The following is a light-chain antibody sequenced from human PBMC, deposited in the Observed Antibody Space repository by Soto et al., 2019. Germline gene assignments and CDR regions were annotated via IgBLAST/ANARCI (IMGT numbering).Light chain of an antibody. CDR1: SSDVGGYNY. CDR3: SSYAGSNKDV. J-gene: IGLJ1*01. CDR2: EVS. Sequence: QSALTQPPSASGSPGQSVTISCTGTSSDVGGYNYVSWYQQHPGKAPKLMIYEVSKRPSGVPDRFSGSKSDNTSSLTVSGLQADDEAAYYCSSYAGSNKDVFGTGTKLTVL. V-gene: IGLV2-8*01.